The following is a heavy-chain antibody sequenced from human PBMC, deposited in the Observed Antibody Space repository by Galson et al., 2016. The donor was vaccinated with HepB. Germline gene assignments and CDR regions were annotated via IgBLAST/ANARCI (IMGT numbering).Heavy chain of an antibody. CDR2: IYYGGST. V-gene: IGHV4-61*01. J-gene: IGHJ4*02. Sequence: SETLSLTCTVSGGSVSSGSFYWTWIRQPPGKGLEWIGYIYYGGSTNYNPSLKSRVTISVDTSKNPFSLKLSSVTAADTAVYYCARDYIHPNNGYDPFFDYWGQGTLVTVSS. CDR3: ARDYIHPNNGYDPFFDY. D-gene: IGHD5-12*01. CDR1: GGSVSSGSFY.